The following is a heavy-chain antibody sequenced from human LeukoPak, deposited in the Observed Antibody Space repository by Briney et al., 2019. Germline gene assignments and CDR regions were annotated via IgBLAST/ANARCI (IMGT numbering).Heavy chain of an antibody. CDR2: VSGSGGST. J-gene: IGHJ3*02. Sequence: PGGSLRLSCAASAFTFSNYAMSWVRQAPGKRLEWVSGVSGSGGSTYYADSVKGRFTISRDNSKNTLYVQMNSLRAEDTAIYYCARLGLGYNYGYRAFDIWGQGTMVTVSS. D-gene: IGHD5-18*01. CDR1: AFTFSNYA. CDR3: ARLGLGYNYGYRAFDI. V-gene: IGHV3-23*01.